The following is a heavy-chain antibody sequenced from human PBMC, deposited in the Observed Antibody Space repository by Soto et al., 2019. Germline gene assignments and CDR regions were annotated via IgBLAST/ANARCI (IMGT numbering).Heavy chain of an antibody. CDR3: ARGGGVGVAGSAAFDM. V-gene: IGHV1-2*02. CDR2: INPATGAA. CDR1: GYPVTAYY. D-gene: IGHD3-3*01. J-gene: IGHJ3*02. Sequence: QLHLVQSGAVVKKPGASVTVSCSASGYPVTAYYMHWVRQAPGRGLEWMGGINPATGAAKYTQTLPGRAPMTRETPTSTVFMALSGMTSEDTAVFDLARGGGVGVAGSAAFDMWGQGTLVPVSS.